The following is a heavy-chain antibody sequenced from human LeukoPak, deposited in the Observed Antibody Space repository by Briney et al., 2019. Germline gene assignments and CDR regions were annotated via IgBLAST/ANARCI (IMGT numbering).Heavy chain of an antibody. V-gene: IGHV4-38-2*02. CDR1: GYSISSGYY. Sequence: PSETLSLTCTVSGYSISSGYYWGWIRQPPGKGLEWIGSIYHSGSTYYNPSLKSRVTISVDRSKNQFSLKLSSVTAADTAVYYCARVEGGYWGQRTLVTVSS. CDR3: ARVEGGY. CDR2: IYHSGST. D-gene: IGHD3-16*01. J-gene: IGHJ4*02.